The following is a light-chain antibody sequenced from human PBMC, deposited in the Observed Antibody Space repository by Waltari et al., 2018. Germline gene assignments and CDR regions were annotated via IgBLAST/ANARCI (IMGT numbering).Light chain of an antibody. V-gene: IGLV3-21*02. CDR1: NIGSKS. J-gene: IGLJ2*01. Sequence: SYVLTQPPSVSVAPGQTARITCGGNNIGSKSVHWYQQKPGQAPVLVVYDDSDRPSGIPERFSDSNAGTTASLTVSMGEAGDEADYYCQVWDRSSDHWVFGGGTKLTVL. CDR2: DDS. CDR3: QVWDRSSDHWV.